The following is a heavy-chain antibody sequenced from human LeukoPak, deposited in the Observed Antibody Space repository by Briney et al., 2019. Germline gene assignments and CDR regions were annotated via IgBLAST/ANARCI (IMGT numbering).Heavy chain of an antibody. CDR3: ARGRAFFD. CDR2: INNSGST. V-gene: IGHV4-39*07. J-gene: IGHJ4*02. CDR1: GGSISSSSYY. D-gene: IGHD3-3*02. Sequence: PSQTLSLTCTVSGGSISSSSYYWSWIRQPPGKGLEWIGEINNSGSTNYNPSLKSRVTISRDTSKNQFSLKLSSVTAADTAVYYCARGRAFFDWGQGTLVTVSS.